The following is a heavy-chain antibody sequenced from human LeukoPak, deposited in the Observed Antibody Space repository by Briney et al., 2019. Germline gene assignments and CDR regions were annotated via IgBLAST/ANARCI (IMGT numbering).Heavy chain of an antibody. D-gene: IGHD6-19*01. CDR1: GFTFSSYG. V-gene: IGHV3-7*01. CDR3: AREGGWPN. CDR2: INQDGSGK. Sequence: GGFLRLSCAASGFTFSSYGMHWVRQAPGKGLEWVANINQDGSGKYYVDSVKGRFTISRDNAKNSVYLQMNSLRAEDTAVYYCAREGGWPNWGQGTLVTVSS. J-gene: IGHJ4*02.